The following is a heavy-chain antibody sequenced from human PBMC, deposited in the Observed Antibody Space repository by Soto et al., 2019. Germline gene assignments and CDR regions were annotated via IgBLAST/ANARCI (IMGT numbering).Heavy chain of an antibody. D-gene: IGHD6-13*01. Sequence: SETLSLTCTVSGGSISSYYWSWIRQPPGKGLEWIGYIYYSGSTNYNPSLKSRVTISVDTSKNQFSLKLSSVTAADTAVYYCARESKAAAGTGGFDYCGQGTMVTV. CDR1: GGSISSYY. CDR2: IYYSGST. CDR3: ARESKAAAGTGGFDY. J-gene: IGHJ4*02. V-gene: IGHV4-59*01.